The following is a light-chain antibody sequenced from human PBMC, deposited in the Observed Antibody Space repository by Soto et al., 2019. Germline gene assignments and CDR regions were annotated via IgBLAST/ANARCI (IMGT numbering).Light chain of an antibody. Sequence: QSALTQPASVSGSPGQSITISCTGTSSDVGGYNYVSWYQQHPGKAPKLMIYEVTNRPSGVSIRFSGSKSANTASLTISGLQAEDEADYYCSSYTSSSPLVYVFGTGTKLTVL. CDR1: SSDVGGYNY. J-gene: IGLJ1*01. CDR3: SSYTSSSPLVYV. CDR2: EVT. V-gene: IGLV2-14*01.